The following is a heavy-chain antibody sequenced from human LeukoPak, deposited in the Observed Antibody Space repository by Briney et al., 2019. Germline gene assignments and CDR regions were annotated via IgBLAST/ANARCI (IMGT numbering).Heavy chain of an antibody. CDR1: GFTFSSYG. V-gene: IGHV3-30*18. CDR3: AKSSGWYYFDY. CDR2: ISYDGSNK. Sequence: GGSLRLSCAASGFTFSSYGMHWVRQAPGKGLEWVAVISYDGSNKYYADSVKGRFTISRDNSKNTLYLQMNSLRAEDTAIYYCAKSSGWYYFDYWGQGTLVTVSS. D-gene: IGHD6-19*01. J-gene: IGHJ4*02.